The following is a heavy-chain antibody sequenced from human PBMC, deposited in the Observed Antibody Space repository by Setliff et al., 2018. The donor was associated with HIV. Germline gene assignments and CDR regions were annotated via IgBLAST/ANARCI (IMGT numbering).Heavy chain of an antibody. J-gene: IGHJ5*02. V-gene: IGHV3-53*01. CDR2: IYGDGRT. Sequence: PGGSLRLSCEVSGFIVSNNYMTWVRQAPGQGLEWVSTIYGDGRTFYAESVKGRFTISGDISNNILYLHMNSLIPEDTAVYYCAKGVKWLDPWGQGTLVTVSS. CDR3: AKGVKWLDP. D-gene: IGHD3-16*01. CDR1: GFIVSNNY.